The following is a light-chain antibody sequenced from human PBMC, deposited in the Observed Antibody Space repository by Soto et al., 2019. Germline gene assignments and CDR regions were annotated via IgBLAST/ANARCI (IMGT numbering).Light chain of an antibody. Sequence: EIVLTQSPGTLSLSPGEGATLSCRASQSVSSSYLAWYQQKPGQAPRLLIYGASSRATGIPDRFSGSGSGTDFTLTISRLEPEDFAVYYCQQYGSSLWTFGHGTKVEIK. J-gene: IGKJ1*01. CDR2: GAS. V-gene: IGKV3-20*01. CDR1: QSVSSSY. CDR3: QQYGSSLWT.